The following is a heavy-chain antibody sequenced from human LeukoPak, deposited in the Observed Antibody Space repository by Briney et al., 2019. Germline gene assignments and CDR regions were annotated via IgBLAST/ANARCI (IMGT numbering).Heavy chain of an antibody. CDR3: ARDFVVAATRG. D-gene: IGHD2-15*01. V-gene: IGHV3-48*04. CDR2: ISSSSSTK. CDR1: GFTFSSYS. Sequence: GGSLRLSCAASGFTFSSYSMNWVRQAPGKGLEWVSYISSSSSTKYYADSVKGRFTISRDNAKNSLYLQMNSLRAEDTAVYYCARDFVVAATRGWGQGTLVTVSS. J-gene: IGHJ4*02.